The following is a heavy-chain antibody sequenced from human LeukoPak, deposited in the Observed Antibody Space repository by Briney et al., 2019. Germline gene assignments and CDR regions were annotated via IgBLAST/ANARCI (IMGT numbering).Heavy chain of an antibody. CDR3: ARGSQGSGSYYTPGRLLFDY. V-gene: IGHV3-21*04. CDR2: ISSSSSYI. CDR1: GFTFSSYS. Sequence: GGSLRLSCAASGFTFSSYSMNWVRQAPGKGLEWVSSISSSSSYIYYADSVKGRFTISRDNAKNSLYLQMNSLRAEDTAVYYCARGSQGSGSYYTPGRLLFDYWGQGTLVTVSS. D-gene: IGHD3-10*01. J-gene: IGHJ4*02.